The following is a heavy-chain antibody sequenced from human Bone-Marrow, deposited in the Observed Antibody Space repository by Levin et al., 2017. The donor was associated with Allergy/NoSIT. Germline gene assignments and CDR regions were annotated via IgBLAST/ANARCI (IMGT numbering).Heavy chain of an antibody. Sequence: SCATSGFNFRRYGMDWVRQAPGKGLEWVGVIWYDGSNQYYGDSVKGRFTISRDNAKNTVYLQMSRLRVDDTAVYYCVRERAGSFEYWGQGTLVTVSS. CDR1: GFNFRRYG. D-gene: IGHD3-10*01. V-gene: IGHV3-33*01. J-gene: IGHJ4*02. CDR2: IWYDGSNQ. CDR3: VRERAGSFEY.